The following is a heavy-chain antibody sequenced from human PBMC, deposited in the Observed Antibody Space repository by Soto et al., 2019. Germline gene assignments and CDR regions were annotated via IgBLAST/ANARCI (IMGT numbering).Heavy chain of an antibody. CDR1: GGSISSINNHFSNHY. CDR2: ISNIGFT. V-gene: IGHV4-61*01. J-gene: IGHJ6*01. Sequence: QVQLQESGPGLVKPSETLSLTCTVSGGSISSINNHFSNHYCSWIPLSPGKGLEWIGYISNIGFTRYNPSLKSRCSISLDTAKNPVALKLTSVTAADAAVYYCTTQGFGGLHGLVDVWGQGTTVTVSS. CDR3: TTQGFGGLHGLVDV. D-gene: IGHD3-16*01.